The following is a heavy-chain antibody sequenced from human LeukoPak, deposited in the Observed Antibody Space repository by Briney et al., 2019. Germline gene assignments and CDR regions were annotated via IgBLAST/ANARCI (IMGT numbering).Heavy chain of an antibody. Sequence: GGSLRLSCAASGFTFSSYGMHWVRQAPGKGLEWVAVISYDGSNKYYADSVKGRFTLSGDNSKSTLYLQMNSLRAEDTAVYYCARPDQYNWNYWYYFDYWGQGTLVTVSS. CDR1: GFTFSSYG. D-gene: IGHD1-7*01. V-gene: IGHV3-30*03. CDR3: ARPDQYNWNYWYYFDY. J-gene: IGHJ4*02. CDR2: ISYDGSNK.